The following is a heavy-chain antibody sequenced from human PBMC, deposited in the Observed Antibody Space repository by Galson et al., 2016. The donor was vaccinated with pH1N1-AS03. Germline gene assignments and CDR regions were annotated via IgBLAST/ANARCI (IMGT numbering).Heavy chain of an antibody. Sequence: SLRLSCATSGFTFSTYWMNWVRQAPGKGLEWVASIREAGGEKYYVDSVKGRFTISRDNAKNTLYLQMNSLRSEDTAVYYCAKPKNNSWHVFDNWGQGTLVTVSS. V-gene: IGHV3-7*03. CDR3: AKPKNNSWHVFDN. D-gene: IGHD1/OR15-1a*01. CDR2: IREAGGEK. J-gene: IGHJ4*02. CDR1: GFTFSTYW.